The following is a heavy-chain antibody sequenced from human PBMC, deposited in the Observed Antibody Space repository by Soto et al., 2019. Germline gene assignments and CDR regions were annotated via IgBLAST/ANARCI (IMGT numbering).Heavy chain of an antibody. J-gene: IGHJ6*02. CDR1: GYTFTSYG. CDR3: ARGGVSDFWSFFPGNYYYGMDV. Sequence: ASVKVSCKASGYTFTSYGISWVRQAPGQGLEWMGWISAYNGNTNYAQKLQGRVTMTTDTSTSTAYMELRSLRSDDTAVYYCARGGVSDFWSFFPGNYYYGMDVWGQGTTVTVSS. V-gene: IGHV1-18*01. D-gene: IGHD3-3*01. CDR2: ISAYNGNT.